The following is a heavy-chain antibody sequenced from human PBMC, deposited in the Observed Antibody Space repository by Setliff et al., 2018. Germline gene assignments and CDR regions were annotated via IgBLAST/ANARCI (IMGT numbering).Heavy chain of an antibody. Sequence: GGSLRLSCAASGFIFSTYWMSWVRQAPGKGLEWVANIKQDGSDKYYVASVRGRFTISRDNAKNSLYLQMNSLRAEDTAVYYCARTCSGSGCYAGLESWGQGTPVTVSS. V-gene: IGHV3-7*01. CDR2: IKQDGSDK. J-gene: IGHJ4*02. D-gene: IGHD2-15*01. CDR3: ARTCSGSGCYAGLES. CDR1: GFIFSTYW.